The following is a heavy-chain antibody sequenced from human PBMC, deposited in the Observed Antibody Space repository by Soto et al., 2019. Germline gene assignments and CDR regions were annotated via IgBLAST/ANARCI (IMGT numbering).Heavy chain of an antibody. CDR3: ARDRGAVAGTEAEYFQH. CDR1: GFTVSSNY. V-gene: IGHV3-66*01. D-gene: IGHD6-19*01. J-gene: IGHJ1*01. CDR2: IYSGGST. Sequence: EVQLVESGGGLVQPGGSLRLSCAASGFTVSSNYMSWVRQAPGKGLEWVSVIYSGGSTNYADSVKGRFTISRDNSKNTLYLQMNSLRAEDTAVYYCARDRGAVAGTEAEYFQHWGQGTLVTVSS.